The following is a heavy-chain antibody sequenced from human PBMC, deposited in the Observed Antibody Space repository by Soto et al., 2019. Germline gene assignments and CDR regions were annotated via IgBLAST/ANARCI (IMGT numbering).Heavy chain of an antibody. CDR2: IKTKADGGAT. Sequence: EVQLVESGGGLVKPGGSLRLSCAASGFTFSNAYMNWVRQAPGKGLEWVGRIKTKADGGATDYAAPVRDRFTISRDDSINTLYLQMNSRKTEDTAVYYCTIAAGTQYYYYYNMDVWGQGATVAVSS. CDR3: TIAAGTQYYYYYNMDV. V-gene: IGHV3-15*07. J-gene: IGHJ6*03. D-gene: IGHD1-1*01. CDR1: GFTFSNAY.